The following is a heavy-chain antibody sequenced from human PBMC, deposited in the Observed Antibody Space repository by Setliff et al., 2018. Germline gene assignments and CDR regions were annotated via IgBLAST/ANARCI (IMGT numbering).Heavy chain of an antibody. CDR3: VRDGSSPLDY. J-gene: IGHJ4*02. D-gene: IGHD3-10*01. CDR1: GYSFTNYW. Sequence: PGESLTISCKGSGYSFTNYWIGWVRQMPGKGLEWMGIIYPGDSDTRYSPSLQGQVTISVDKSINTAYLQWSSLKASDSATYYCVRDGSSPLDYWGQGTLVTVSS. V-gene: IGHV5-51*01. CDR2: IYPGDSDT.